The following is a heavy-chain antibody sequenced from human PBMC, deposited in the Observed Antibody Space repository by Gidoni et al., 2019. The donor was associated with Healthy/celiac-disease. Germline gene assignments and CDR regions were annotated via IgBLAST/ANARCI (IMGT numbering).Heavy chain of an antibody. CDR2: ISWNSGSI. CDR3: AKGVPGDGDYYYYGMDV. CDR1: GFTFDDYA. V-gene: IGHV3-9*01. Sequence: EVQLVESGGGLVQPGRSLRLSCAASGFTFDDYAMHWVRQAPGKGLEWVSGISWNSGSIGYADSVKGRFTISRDNAKNSLYLQMNSLRAEDTALYYCAKGVPGDGDYYYYGMDVWGQGTTVTVSS. J-gene: IGHJ6*02. D-gene: IGHD3-16*01.